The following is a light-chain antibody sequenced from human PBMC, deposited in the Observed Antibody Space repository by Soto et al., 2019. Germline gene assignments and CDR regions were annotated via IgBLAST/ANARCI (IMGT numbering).Light chain of an antibody. J-gene: IGKJ5*01. V-gene: IGKV1-5*03. CDR3: QQYNSYSIT. CDR1: QSISSW. Sequence: DIHMTQSPSTLSASVGDRVTTACRASQSISSWLAWYQQKPGKAPKLLIYKASSLESGVPSRFSGSGSGTEFTLTISSLQPDDFATYYCQQYNSYSITFGQGTRLEIK. CDR2: KAS.